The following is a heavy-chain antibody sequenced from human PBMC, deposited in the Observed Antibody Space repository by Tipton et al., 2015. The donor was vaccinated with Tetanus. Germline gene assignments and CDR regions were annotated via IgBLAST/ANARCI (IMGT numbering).Heavy chain of an antibody. V-gene: IGHV3-74*01. D-gene: IGHD6-19*01. CDR3: ARARVVAGTGGFHP. J-gene: IGHJ5*02. Sequence: SLRLSCAASGFNFSNYWMHWVRQVPGKGLMWVSRISGDGSSPSYVSSVKGRFTISRNSAKNTVYLQMSGLGVEDTAVYYCARARVVAGTGGFHPWGQGTLVTVSS. CDR2: ISGDGSSP. CDR1: GFNFSNYW.